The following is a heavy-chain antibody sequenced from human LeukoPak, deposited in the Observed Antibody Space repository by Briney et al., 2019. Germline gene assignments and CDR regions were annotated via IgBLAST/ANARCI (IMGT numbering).Heavy chain of an antibody. CDR1: GFTFSDYY. CDR3: ATSSGSPA. V-gene: IGHV3-11*01. D-gene: IGHD3-10*01. CDR2: ISTSGDII. Sequence: GGSLRLSCAASGFTFSDYYMSWFRQAPGKGLEWVSYISTSGDIIHYTDSVKGRFTISRDDARNSLYLQMNSLRAEDSAVYYCATSSGSPAWGQGTLVTVSS. J-gene: IGHJ5*02.